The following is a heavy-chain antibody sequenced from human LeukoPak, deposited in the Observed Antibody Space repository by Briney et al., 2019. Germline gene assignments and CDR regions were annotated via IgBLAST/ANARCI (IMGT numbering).Heavy chain of an antibody. J-gene: IGHJ4*02. D-gene: IGHD3-9*01. V-gene: IGHV1-46*01. CDR3: ARAPYYDILTGYFPIDY. CDR2: INPSGGST. CDR1: GYTFTSYY. Sequence: GASVKVSCKASGYTFTSYYMHWVRQAPGQGLEWRGIINPSGGSTSYAQKFQGRVTMTRDTSTSTVYMELSSLRSEDTAVYYCARAPYYDILTGYFPIDYWGQGTLVTVSS.